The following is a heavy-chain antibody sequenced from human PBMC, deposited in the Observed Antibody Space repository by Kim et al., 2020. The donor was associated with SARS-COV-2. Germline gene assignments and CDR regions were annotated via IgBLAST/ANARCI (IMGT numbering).Heavy chain of an antibody. CDR1: GGSISSSSYY. J-gene: IGHJ4*02. D-gene: IGHD2-15*01. CDR3: ARFVLKGYCSGGSCSGAEPEYYFDY. V-gene: IGHV4-39*07. CDR2: IYYSGST. Sequence: SETLSLTCTVSGGSISSSSYYWGWIRQPPGKGLEWIGSIYYSGSTYYNPSLKSRVTISVDTSKNQFSLKLSSVTAADTAVYYCARFVLKGYCSGGSCSGAEPEYYFDYWGQGTLVTVSS.